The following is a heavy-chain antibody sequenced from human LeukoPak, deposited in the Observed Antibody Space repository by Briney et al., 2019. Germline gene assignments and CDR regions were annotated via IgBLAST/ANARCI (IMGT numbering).Heavy chain of an antibody. CDR1: GFTFRSYA. Sequence: AGGSLRLSCEPSGFTFRSYAMSWARRAPGKGLELVSVIIWGGSRTYYADAVKGRFTSSRDNGKNMLYLEMTSLRVDDAALYYCAKDGGYSYGPEGYYDSWGQGSLVTVSS. V-gene: IGHV3-23*01. D-gene: IGHD5-18*01. CDR2: IIWGGSRT. CDR3: AKDGGYSYGPEGYYDS. J-gene: IGHJ4*02.